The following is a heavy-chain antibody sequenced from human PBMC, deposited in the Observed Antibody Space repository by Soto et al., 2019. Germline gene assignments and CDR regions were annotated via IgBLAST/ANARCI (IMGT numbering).Heavy chain of an antibody. Sequence: GGSLRLSCAASGFTFSSYAMSWVRQAPGKGLEWVSAISGSGGSTYYADSVKGRFTISRDNSKNTLYLQMNSLRAEDTAVYYCAKDPVMVRGVQNWFDPWGQGTLVTVSS. J-gene: IGHJ5*02. CDR2: ISGSGGST. D-gene: IGHD3-10*01. CDR3: AKDPVMVRGVQNWFDP. V-gene: IGHV3-23*01. CDR1: GFTFSSYA.